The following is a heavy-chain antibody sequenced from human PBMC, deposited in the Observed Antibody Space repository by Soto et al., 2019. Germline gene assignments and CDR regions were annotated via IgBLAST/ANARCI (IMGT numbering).Heavy chain of an antibody. J-gene: IGHJ4*02. V-gene: IGHV4-4*02. CDR2: AHHSGRT. D-gene: IGHD4-17*01. CDR3: ARRYGPGFDY. CDR1: GDSMSSTNW. Sequence: PSETLSLTCTVSGDSMSSTNWWNWVRQPPGKGLEWIGEAHHSGRTNYNPSLKSRVTISVDTSKNQFSLKLSSVTAADTAVYYCARRYGPGFDYWGQGTLVTVSS.